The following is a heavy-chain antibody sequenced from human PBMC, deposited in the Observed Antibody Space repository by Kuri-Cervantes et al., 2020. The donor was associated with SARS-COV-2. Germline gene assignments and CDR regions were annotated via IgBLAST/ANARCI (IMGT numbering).Heavy chain of an antibody. CDR3: ARVGPYYYYGMDV. CDR2: IYTSGST. J-gene: IGHJ6*02. Sequence: SETLSLTCTVSGGSISSYYWSWIRQPAGKGLEWIGRIYTSGSTNYSPSLKSRVTISVDTSKNQFSLKLSSVTAADTAVYYCARVGPYYYYGMDVWGQGTTVTVSS. CDR1: GGSISSYY. V-gene: IGHV4-4*07.